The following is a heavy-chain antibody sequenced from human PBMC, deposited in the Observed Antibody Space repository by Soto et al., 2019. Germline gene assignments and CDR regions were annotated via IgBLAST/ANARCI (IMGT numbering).Heavy chain of an antibody. CDR1: GFTFSAYW. J-gene: IGHJ4*02. V-gene: IGHV3-74*01. CDR3: ARGPRVSSTGTGAH. CDR2: ISDDGSTA. D-gene: IGHD1-1*01. Sequence: GGSLRLSCAVSGFTFSAYWMHWVRQVPGKGLTWVSRISDDGSTATYADSVKGRFIISRDNAKNTLYLEMNTLRADDSGLYYCARGPRVSSTGTGAHWGRGTLVTVSS.